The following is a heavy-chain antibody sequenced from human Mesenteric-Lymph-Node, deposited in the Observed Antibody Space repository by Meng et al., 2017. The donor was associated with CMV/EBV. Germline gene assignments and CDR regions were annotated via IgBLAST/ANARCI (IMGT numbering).Heavy chain of an antibody. J-gene: IGHJ4*02. Sequence: GESLKISCAASGFTVSSNYMSWVRQAPGKGLEWVSAISGSGGNTYYADSVKGRFTISRDNSKNTLYLQMNSLRAEDTAVYYCAKDQHPYRVFDYWGQGTLVTVSS. CDR2: ISGSGGNT. V-gene: IGHV3-23*01. D-gene: IGHD3-10*01. CDR3: AKDQHPYRVFDY. CDR1: GFTVSSNY.